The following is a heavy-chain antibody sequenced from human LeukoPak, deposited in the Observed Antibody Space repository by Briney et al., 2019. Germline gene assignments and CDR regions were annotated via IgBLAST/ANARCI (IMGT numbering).Heavy chain of an antibody. CDR2: ISGSGGST. V-gene: IGHV3-23*01. CDR1: GFTFSSYA. D-gene: IGHD2-2*01. CDR3: ARAFKIVVVPAAAYFDI. Sequence: GGSLRLSCAASGFTFSSYAMSWVRQAPGKGLEWVSAISGSGGSTYYADSVMGRFTISRDNSKNTLYLQMNSLRAEDTAVYYCARAFKIVVVPAAAYFDIWGQGTMVTVSS. J-gene: IGHJ3*02.